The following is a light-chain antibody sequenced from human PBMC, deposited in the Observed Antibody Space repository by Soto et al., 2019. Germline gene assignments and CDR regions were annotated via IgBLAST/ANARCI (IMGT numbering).Light chain of an antibody. CDR3: SSYTSDSTLYV. Sequence: QSALTQPASVSGSPGQSITISCAGTSSDIGAYNYVSWYQQHPGEAPQLIIYDVSNRPSGVSNRFSGSKSGSSASLTISGLQAEDEADYYCSSYTSDSTLYVFGSGTKVTVL. CDR2: DVS. J-gene: IGLJ1*01. CDR1: SSDIGAYNY. V-gene: IGLV2-14*03.